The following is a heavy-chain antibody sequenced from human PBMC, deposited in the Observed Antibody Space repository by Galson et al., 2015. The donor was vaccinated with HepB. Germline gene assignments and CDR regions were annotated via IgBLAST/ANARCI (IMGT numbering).Heavy chain of an antibody. J-gene: IGHJ6*02. D-gene: IGHD2-2*02. CDR3: AAILVPAAIISPTDV. Sequence: SVKVSCKASRFTFTSSAVQWVRQARGQRLEWIGWIVVGSGNTNYAQKFQERVTITRDVSTSTAYMELSSLRSEDTAVYYCAAILVPAAIISPTDVWGQGTTVTVSS. CDR2: IVVGSGNT. V-gene: IGHV1-58*01. CDR1: RFTFTSSA.